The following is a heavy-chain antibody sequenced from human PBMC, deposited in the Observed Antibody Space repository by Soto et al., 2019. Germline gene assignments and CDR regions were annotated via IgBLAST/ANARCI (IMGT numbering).Heavy chain of an antibody. CDR2: IIPIFGRT. Sequence: QVQLVQSGAEVKKPGSSVKVSCRASGGTFSRNVVHWVRQTPGQGLEWMGGIIPIFGRTNYAQNFQGSVTITADDSTLTAYMELSSLRSEDTDVYYCAKSRSELPHPNGPLDLWGQGTLVTVSS. J-gene: IGHJ3*01. V-gene: IGHV1-69*01. D-gene: IGHD2-8*01. CDR1: GGTFSRNV. CDR3: AKSRSELPHPNGPLDL.